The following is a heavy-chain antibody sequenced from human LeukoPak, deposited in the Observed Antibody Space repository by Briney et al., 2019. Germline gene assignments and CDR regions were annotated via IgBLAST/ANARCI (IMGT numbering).Heavy chain of an antibody. CDR2: LYSDGNT. Sequence: GGSLRLSCAASGFTVITNDMTWVRQAPGKGLEWVSALYSDGNTKYADSVQGRFTISRDNSKNTLYLEMNSLSPDDTAVYYCARGVEPLAANTLAYWGQGTLVAVSS. J-gene: IGHJ4*02. V-gene: IGHV3-53*01. CDR1: GFTVITND. D-gene: IGHD1-14*01. CDR3: ARGVEPLAANTLAY.